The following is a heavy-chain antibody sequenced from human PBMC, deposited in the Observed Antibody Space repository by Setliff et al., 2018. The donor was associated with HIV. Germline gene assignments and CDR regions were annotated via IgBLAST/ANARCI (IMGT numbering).Heavy chain of an antibody. V-gene: IGHV1-24*01. CDR3: ATDQISDGSGSYPKSYFDY. J-gene: IGHJ4*02. Sequence: ASVKVSCKVSGYTLTELSMHWVRQAPGKGLEWMGGFDPEDGETIYAQKFQGRVTMTEDTSTDTAYMELSSLRSEDTAVYYCATDQISDGSGSYPKSYFDYWGQGTLVTVFS. CDR2: FDPEDGET. D-gene: IGHD3-10*01. CDR1: GYTLTELS.